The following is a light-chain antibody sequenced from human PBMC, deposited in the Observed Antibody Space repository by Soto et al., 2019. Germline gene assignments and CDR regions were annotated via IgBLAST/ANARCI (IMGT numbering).Light chain of an antibody. CDR2: LGS. CDR3: MQALQTPYI. Sequence: DIVMTQSPLSLPVTPGEPASISCRSSQSLLHSNGYNYLDWYLQKPGQSPQLLIYLGSNRDSGVPDRFSGSGSGIDFTLKSSRVDAEYVGVYYCMQALQTPYIFCQGAKLESK. J-gene: IGKJ2*01. CDR1: QSLLHSNGYNY. V-gene: IGKV2-28*01.